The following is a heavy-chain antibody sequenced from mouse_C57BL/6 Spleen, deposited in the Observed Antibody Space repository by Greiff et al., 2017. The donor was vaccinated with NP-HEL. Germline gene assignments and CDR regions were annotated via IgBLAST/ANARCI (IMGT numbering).Heavy chain of an antibody. CDR1: GYTFTDYE. V-gene: IGHV1-15*01. Sequence: VQLQQSGAELVRPGASVTLSCKASGYTFTDYEMHWVKQTPVHGLEWIGAIDPETGGTANNQKFKGKAILTADKSSSTAYMELRSLTSEDSAVYYCTRWDGYYAMDYWGQGTSVTVSS. CDR3: TRWDGYYAMDY. J-gene: IGHJ4*01. D-gene: IGHD2-3*01. CDR2: IDPETGGT.